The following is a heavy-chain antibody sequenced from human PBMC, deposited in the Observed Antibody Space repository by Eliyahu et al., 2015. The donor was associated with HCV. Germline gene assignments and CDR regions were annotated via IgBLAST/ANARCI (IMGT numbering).Heavy chain of an antibody. V-gene: IGHV3-11*01. CDR2: ITTSGTST. D-gene: IGHD2/OR15-2a*01. CDR1: XFXFSNYY. J-gene: IGHJ6*02. Sequence: QVQLVESGGGLVKPGGSLRLSCAAXXFXFSNYYMSWIRQAPGKGLEWLSHITTSGTSTYHADSVKGRFTISRDNAKNSLYLQMNSLRTEDTAVYYCARDGNSAVYGIDVWGQGTTVTVS. CDR3: ARDGNSAVYGIDV.